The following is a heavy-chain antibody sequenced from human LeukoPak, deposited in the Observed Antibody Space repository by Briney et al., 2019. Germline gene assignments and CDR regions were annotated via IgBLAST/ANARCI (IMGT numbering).Heavy chain of an antibody. J-gene: IGHJ6*03. CDR1: GFTFSSYA. Sequence: PGGSLRLSCAASGFTFSSYAMSCVRQAPGKGLEWVSAISGSGGSTYYADSVKGRFTISRDNSKDTLYLQMNSLRAEDTAVYYCANAITRYYYYYMDVWGKGTTVTVSS. V-gene: IGHV3-23*01. CDR2: ISGSGGST. CDR3: ANAITRYYYYYMDV. D-gene: IGHD2-2*01.